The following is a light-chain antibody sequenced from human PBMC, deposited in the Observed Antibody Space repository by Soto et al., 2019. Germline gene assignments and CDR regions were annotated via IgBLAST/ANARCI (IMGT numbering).Light chain of an antibody. CDR3: MQALQIPPT. CDR1: QSLLHSNGYNY. V-gene: IGKV2-28*01. Sequence: DIVMTQSPVYLPVTPGEPASFSCRSSQSLLHSNGYNYLDWYLQKPGQSPQPLIYLGSNRASGVPDRFSGSGSGTDFTLKISRVEAEDVGVYYCMQALQIPPTFGQGTRLEIK. J-gene: IGKJ5*01. CDR2: LGS.